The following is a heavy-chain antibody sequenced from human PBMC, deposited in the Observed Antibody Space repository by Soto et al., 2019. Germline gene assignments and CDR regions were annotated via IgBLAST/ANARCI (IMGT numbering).Heavy chain of an antibody. J-gene: IGHJ5*02. Sequence: QVQLVQSGAEVKKPGSSVKVSCKAYGVTFRSYNISWVQQAPGQGREWMGRLIPILGIANYAQKFQARVTSTADKSTSTAYMELSTLSSEDTAVDYCASLPAAVYDCFDPLGPGALVTGSS. CDR2: LIPILGIA. V-gene: IGHV1-69*02. D-gene: IGHD6-25*01. CDR1: GVTFRSYN. CDR3: ASLPAAVYDCFDP.